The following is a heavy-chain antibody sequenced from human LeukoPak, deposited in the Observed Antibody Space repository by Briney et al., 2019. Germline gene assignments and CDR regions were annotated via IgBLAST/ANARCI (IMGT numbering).Heavy chain of an antibody. CDR1: GFTFSSYA. Sequence: PGGSLRLSCAASGFTFSSYAMSWVRQAPGKGLEWVSGISGSGGSTYYADSVKGRFTISRDNSKNTVYLQLNNLRVEDTAVYYCARYHTALNYWGQGTLVTASS. V-gene: IGHV3-23*01. CDR3: ARYHTALNY. D-gene: IGHD5-18*01. CDR2: ISGSGGST. J-gene: IGHJ4*02.